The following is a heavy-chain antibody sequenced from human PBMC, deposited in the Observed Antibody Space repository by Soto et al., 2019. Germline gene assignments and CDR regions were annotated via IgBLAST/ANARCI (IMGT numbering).Heavy chain of an antibody. CDR3: ARGYRSLDY. Sequence: SATLSLTCTVSGFSISSYYWIWLRQPPGKGLEWIGYIYYTGSTNYNPSLKSRVTISVDTSKNQFSLKLSSVTAADTAVYYCARGYRSLDYWGQGTLVNVSA. CDR1: GFSISSYY. D-gene: IGHD4-4*01. CDR2: IYYTGST. J-gene: IGHJ4*02. V-gene: IGHV4-59*01.